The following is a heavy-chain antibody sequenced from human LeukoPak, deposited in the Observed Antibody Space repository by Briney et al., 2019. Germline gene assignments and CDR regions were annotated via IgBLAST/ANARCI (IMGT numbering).Heavy chain of an antibody. CDR3: AKDWSRYCSSTSCYRSDAFDI. J-gene: IGHJ3*02. CDR2: IRYDGSNK. V-gene: IGHV3-30*02. D-gene: IGHD2-2*01. Sequence: GGSLRLSCAASGFTFSSYGMHWVRQAPGKGLEWVAFIRYDGSNKYYADSVKGRFTISRDNSKNTLYLQVNSLRAEDTAVYYCAKDWSRYCSSTSCYRSDAFDIWGQGTMVTVSS. CDR1: GFTFSSYG.